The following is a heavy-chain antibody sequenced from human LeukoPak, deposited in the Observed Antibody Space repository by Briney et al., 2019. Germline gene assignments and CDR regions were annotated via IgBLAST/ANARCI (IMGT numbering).Heavy chain of an antibody. CDR2: ITSRGEST. CDR1: GFTFSIYA. D-gene: IGHD3-22*01. J-gene: IGHJ4*02. CDR3: ARDRPNYYGSDGHYYRRDGDY. Sequence: GGSLRLSCAASGFTFSIYAMSWVRQAPGKGLQWVSSITSRGESTWYVDSVKGRFTITRDNSENTLYLQMHSLRAEDTAVYYCARDRPNYYGSDGHYYRRDGDYWGRGTLVTVSS. V-gene: IGHV3-23*01.